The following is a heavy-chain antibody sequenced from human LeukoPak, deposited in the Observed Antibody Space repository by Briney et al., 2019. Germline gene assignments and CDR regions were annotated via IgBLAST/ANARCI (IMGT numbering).Heavy chain of an antibody. V-gene: IGHV4-39*01. Sequence: TSETLSLTCTVSGGSISSSSYYWGWIRQPPGKGLEWIGSIYYSGTTYYNPSLKSRVTISVDTSKNQFSLKLSSVTAADTAVYYCARGSRITMVRGHKFPYGMDVWGQGTTVTVSS. CDR1: GGSISSSSYY. J-gene: IGHJ6*02. D-gene: IGHD3-10*01. CDR2: IYYSGTT. CDR3: ARGSRITMVRGHKFPYGMDV.